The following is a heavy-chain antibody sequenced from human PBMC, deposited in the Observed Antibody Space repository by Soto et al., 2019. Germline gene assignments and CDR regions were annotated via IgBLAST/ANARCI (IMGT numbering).Heavy chain of an antibody. V-gene: IGHV3-33*08. CDR1: GFTFSSYG. CDR3: ARDEGAPRTYYFDY. J-gene: IGHJ4*02. Sequence: GGSLRLSCAASGFTFSSYGMHWVRQAPGKGLEWVAVIWYDGSNKYYADSVKGRFTISRDNSKNTLYLQMNSLRGDDTAVYFCARDEGAPRTYYFDYWGQGALVTVSS. CDR2: IWYDGSNK.